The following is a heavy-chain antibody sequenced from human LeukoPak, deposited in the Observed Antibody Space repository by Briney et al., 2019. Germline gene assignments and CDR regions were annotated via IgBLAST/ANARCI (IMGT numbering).Heavy chain of an antibody. Sequence: SETLSLTCTVSGGSISSGGYYWSWIRQHPGKGLEWIGYIYYSGSTYYNPSLKSRVTISVDTSKNQFSLKLSSVTAADTAMYYCARGYYDILTGYYSATDYWGQGTLVTVSS. CDR3: ARGYYDILTGYYSATDY. V-gene: IGHV4-31*03. D-gene: IGHD3-9*01. CDR1: GGSISSGGYY. J-gene: IGHJ4*02. CDR2: IYYSGST.